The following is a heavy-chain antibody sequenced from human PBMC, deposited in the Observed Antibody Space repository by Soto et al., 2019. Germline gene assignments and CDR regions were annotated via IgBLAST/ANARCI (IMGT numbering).Heavy chain of an antibody. CDR2: INSDGSST. V-gene: IGHV3-74*01. J-gene: IGHJ6*02. CDR3: ARGGYSYGPPYYYYGMDV. CDR1: GFTFSSYW. D-gene: IGHD5-18*01. Sequence: GGSLRLSCAASGFTFSSYWMHWVRQAPGKGLVWVSRINSDGSSTSYADSVKGRFTISRDNAKNTLYLQMNSLRAEDTAVYYCARGGYSYGPPYYYYGMDVWGQGTTATVSS.